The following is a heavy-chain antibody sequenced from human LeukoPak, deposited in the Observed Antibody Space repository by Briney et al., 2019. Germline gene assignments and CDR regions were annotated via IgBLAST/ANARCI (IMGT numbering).Heavy chain of an antibody. CDR1: GFTFDDYA. Sequence: PGGSLRLSCAASGFTFDDYAMHWVRQAPGKGLEWVSLISWDGGSTYYADSVKGRFTISRDNSKNSLYLQMNSLRAEDTALYYCAKAYCSSTSCYAVDYWGQGTLVTVSS. V-gene: IGHV3-43D*03. CDR2: ISWDGGST. CDR3: AKAYCSSTSCYAVDY. J-gene: IGHJ4*02. D-gene: IGHD2-2*01.